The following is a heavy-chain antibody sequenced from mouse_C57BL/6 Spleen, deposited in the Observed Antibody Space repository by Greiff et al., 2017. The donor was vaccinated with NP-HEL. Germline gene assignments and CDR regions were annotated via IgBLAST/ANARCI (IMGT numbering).Heavy chain of an antibody. D-gene: IGHD2-2*01. CDR2: ISRGGSYT. V-gene: IGHV5-6*01. J-gene: IGHJ3*01. CDR1: GFTFSSYG. CDR3: ARHRDMDTTGFAY. Sequence: EVKLVESGGDLVKPGGSLKLSCAASGFTFSSYGMSWVRQTPDKRLEWVATISRGGSYTYYPDSVKGRFTISRDNAKNTLYLQMSMLKSEDTAMYYCARHRDMDTTGFAYWGQGTLVTVSA.